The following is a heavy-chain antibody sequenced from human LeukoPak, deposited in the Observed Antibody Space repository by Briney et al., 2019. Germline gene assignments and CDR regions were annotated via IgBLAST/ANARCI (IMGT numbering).Heavy chain of an antibody. CDR1: GGSISSGGYS. V-gene: IGHV4-30-2*01. J-gene: IGHJ2*01. Sequence: SETLSLTCAVSGGSISSGGYSWSWIRQPPGKGLEWIGYIYHSGSTYYNPSLKSRVTISVDRSKNQFSLKLSSVTAADTAVYYCARSPFGPPHYWYFDLWGRGTLVTVSS. CDR3: ARSPFGPPHYWYFDL. CDR2: IYHSGST. D-gene: IGHD3-10*01.